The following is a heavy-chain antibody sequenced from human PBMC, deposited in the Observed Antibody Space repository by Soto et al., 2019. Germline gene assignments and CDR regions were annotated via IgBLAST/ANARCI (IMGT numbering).Heavy chain of an antibody. Sequence: SETLSLTCTVSGGSISSYYWSWIRQPPGKGLEWIGYIYYSGSTNYNPSLKSRVTISVDTSKNQFSLKLSSVTAADTAVYYCARESGWTTGGWDFDYWGQGTLVTVSS. V-gene: IGHV4-59*01. CDR3: ARESGWTTGGWDFDY. CDR2: IYYSGST. D-gene: IGHD6-19*01. CDR1: GGSISSYY. J-gene: IGHJ4*02.